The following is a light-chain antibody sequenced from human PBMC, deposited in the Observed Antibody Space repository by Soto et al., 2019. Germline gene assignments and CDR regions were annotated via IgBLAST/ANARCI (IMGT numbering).Light chain of an antibody. J-gene: IGLJ1*01. CDR3: QSSDSSGRYPYV. Sequence: SYELTQPPSVSVSPGQTARITCSGDALPKQYAYWYQQKPGQAPVVVIYKDNGRSSGIPERFSGSSSGTTVTSTISGVQAEDEAYYYCQSSDSSGRYPYVFGTGTKVTAL. CDR1: ALPKQY. V-gene: IGLV3-25*02. CDR2: KDN.